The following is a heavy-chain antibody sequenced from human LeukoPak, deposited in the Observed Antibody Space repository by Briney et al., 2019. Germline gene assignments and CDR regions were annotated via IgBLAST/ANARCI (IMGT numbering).Heavy chain of an antibody. CDR2: ITPNSGGA. CDR3: ARKIDCGGDCWVFDY. D-gene: IGHD2-21*02. J-gene: IGHJ4*02. V-gene: IGHV1-2*06. Sequence: ASVRVACEASGYTFTDYFIDWVRQTPGKGLEWMGRITPNSGGANYAQKFQGRVAMTRGTSINTAYMELSRLTSDDTSVYYCARKIDCGGDCWVFDYWGQGTLVTFSS. CDR1: GYTFTDYF.